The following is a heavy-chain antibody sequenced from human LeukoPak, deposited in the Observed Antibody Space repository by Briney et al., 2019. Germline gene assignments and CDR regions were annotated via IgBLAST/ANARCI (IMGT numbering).Heavy chain of an antibody. D-gene: IGHD2-21*01. CDR2: INQDGSEK. CDR1: GFTFVGYW. Sequence: PGGSLRLSCEASGFTFVGYWMTWVRQAPGRGLEWVANINQDGSEKHYADSVKGRFTISRDNDKNSVFLQMDSLRDEDTAVYYCARDYRTDSYDLNDSWGQGTLVTVSS. J-gene: IGHJ4*02. V-gene: IGHV3-7*01. CDR3: ARDYRTDSYDLNDS.